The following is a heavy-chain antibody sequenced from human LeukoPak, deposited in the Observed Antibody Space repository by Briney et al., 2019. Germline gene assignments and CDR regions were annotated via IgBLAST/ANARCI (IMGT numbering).Heavy chain of an antibody. V-gene: IGHV1-2*02. CDR1: GYTFTGYY. Sequence: ASVKVSCKASGYTFTGYYMHWVRQAPGQGLEWMGWINPNSGGTNYAQKFQGRVTMTRDTSISTAYMELSRLRSDDTAVYYCARALQVVGAHGDYWGQGTLVTVSS. CDR3: ARALQVVGAHGDY. J-gene: IGHJ4*02. CDR2: INPNSGGT. D-gene: IGHD2-15*01.